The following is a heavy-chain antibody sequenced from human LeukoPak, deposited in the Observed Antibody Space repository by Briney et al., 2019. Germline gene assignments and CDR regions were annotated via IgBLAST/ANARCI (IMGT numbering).Heavy chain of an antibody. CDR1: GYTFTSYY. Sequence: ASVKVSCKASGYTFTSYYMHWVRQAPGQGLEWMGIINPSGGSTSYAQKFQGRVTMTTDTSTSTAYMELRSLRSDDTAVYYCARVPYYYDSSGMVLFDYWGQGTLVTVSS. V-gene: IGHV1-46*01. CDR3: ARVPYYYDSSGMVLFDY. D-gene: IGHD3-22*01. CDR2: INPSGGST. J-gene: IGHJ4*02.